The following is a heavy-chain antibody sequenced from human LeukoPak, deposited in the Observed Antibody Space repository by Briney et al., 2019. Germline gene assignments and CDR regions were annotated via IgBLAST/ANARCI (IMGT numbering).Heavy chain of an antibody. J-gene: IGHJ4*02. CDR1: GFTFSDYY. V-gene: IGHV3-7*01. Sequence: PGGSLRLSCAASGFTFSDYYMNWIRQAPGKGLEWVANIKQDRSEKYYVDSVKGRFTISRDNAKNSLYLQMNSLRAEDTAVYYCARVKAYNDYVWGSYRTSWVFDYWGQGTLVTVSS. CDR3: ARVKAYNDYVWGSYRTSWVFDY. D-gene: IGHD3-16*02. CDR2: IKQDRSEK.